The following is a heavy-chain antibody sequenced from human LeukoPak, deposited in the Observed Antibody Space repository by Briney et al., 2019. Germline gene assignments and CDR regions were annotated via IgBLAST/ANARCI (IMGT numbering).Heavy chain of an antibody. CDR1: GGSISSSSYY. Sequence: SETLSLTCTVSGGSISSSSYYWGWIRQPPGKGLEWIGSIYHSGSTYYNPSLKSRVTISVDTSKNQFSLKLSSVTAADTAVYYCARFTIFWFDPWGQGTLVTVSS. J-gene: IGHJ5*02. CDR3: ARFTIFWFDP. CDR2: IYHSGST. V-gene: IGHV4-39*07. D-gene: IGHD3-3*01.